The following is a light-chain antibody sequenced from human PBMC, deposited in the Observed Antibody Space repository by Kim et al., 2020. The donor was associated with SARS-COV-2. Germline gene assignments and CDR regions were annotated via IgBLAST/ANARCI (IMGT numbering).Light chain of an antibody. V-gene: IGLV3-21*04. CDR3: QVWDSSSDHWV. CDR2: YDS. Sequence: APGKTAWITCGGNTIGSKSVHGYQQKPGQAPGLVIYYDSDRPSGIPERFSGSNSGNTATLTISRVEAGDEADYYCQVWDSSSDHWVFGGGTQLTVL. J-gene: IGLJ3*02. CDR1: TIGSKS.